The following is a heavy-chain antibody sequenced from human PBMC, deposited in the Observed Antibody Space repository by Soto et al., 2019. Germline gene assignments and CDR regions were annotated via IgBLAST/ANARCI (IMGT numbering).Heavy chain of an antibody. CDR1: GFTFDDYA. V-gene: IGHV3-9*01. CDR3: ANAIGNQTKLDH. CDR2: ISGNSGNI. J-gene: IGHJ4*01. D-gene: IGHD1-1*01. Sequence: PGGSLRLSCAASGFTFDDYAMYWVRQTPGKGLEWVSGISGNSGNIGYADSVKGRFTISRDNAKNSLYLQMDSLRAEDSGLYYCANAIGNQTKLDHWGHANLVTVSS.